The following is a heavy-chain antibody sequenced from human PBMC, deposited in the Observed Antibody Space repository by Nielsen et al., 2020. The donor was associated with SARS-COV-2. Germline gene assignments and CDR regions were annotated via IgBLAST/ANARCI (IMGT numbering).Heavy chain of an antibody. D-gene: IGHD3-22*01. V-gene: IGHV3-9*01. J-gene: IGHJ4*02. CDR3: AKDGLAYYDSSGYYYPDY. CDR2: ISWNSGSI. Sequence: SLKISCAASGFTFSSYAMHWVRQAPGKGLEWVSGISWNSGSIGYADSVKGRFTISRDNAKNSLYLQMNSLRAEDTALYYCAKDGLAYYDSSGYYYPDYWGQGTLVTVSS. CDR1: GFTFSSYA.